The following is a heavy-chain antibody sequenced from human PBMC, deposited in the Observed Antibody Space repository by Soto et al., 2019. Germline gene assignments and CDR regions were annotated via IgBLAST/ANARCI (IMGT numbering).Heavy chain of an antibody. CDR3: ARDRGSGSNKNWFDP. CDR1: GDSVSSGSFY. CDR2: IYYNGRT. Sequence: PSETLSLTCTVSGDSVSSGSFYWSWIRQPPGKGLEWIGSIYYNGRTDYNPSLKSRVTISVDTSETKFSLKLSSVTAADTAVYYCARDRGSGSNKNWFDPWSKGTLVTVSS. J-gene: IGHJ5*02. D-gene: IGHD3-10*01. V-gene: IGHV4-61*01.